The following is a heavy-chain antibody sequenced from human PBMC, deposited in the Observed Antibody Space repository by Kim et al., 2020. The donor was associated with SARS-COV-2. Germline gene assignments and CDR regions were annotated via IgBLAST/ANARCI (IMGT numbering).Heavy chain of an antibody. J-gene: IGHJ4*02. CDR3: ARDGADGDYVDY. CDR2: ISYDGSNK. D-gene: IGHD4-17*01. V-gene: IGHV3-30*04. Sequence: GGSLRLSCAASGFTFSSYAMHWVRQAPGKGLEWVAVISYDGSNKYYADSVKGRFTISRDNSKNTLYLQMNSLRAEDTAVYYCARDGADGDYVDYWGQGTLVTVSS. CDR1: GFTFSSYA.